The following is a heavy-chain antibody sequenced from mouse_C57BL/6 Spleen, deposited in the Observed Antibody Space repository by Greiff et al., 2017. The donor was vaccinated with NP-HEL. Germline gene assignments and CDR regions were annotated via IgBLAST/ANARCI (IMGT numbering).Heavy chain of an antibody. D-gene: IGHD1-1*01. CDR1: GYTFTDYY. CDR2: IYPGSGNT. Sequence: VQLQQSGAELVRPGASVKLSCKASGYTFTDYYINWVKQRPGQGLEWIARIYPGSGNTYYNEKFKGKATLTAEKSSSTAYMQLSSLTSEDSAVYFCARQTVVATDYAMDYWGQGTSVTVSS. J-gene: IGHJ4*01. CDR3: ARQTVVATDYAMDY. V-gene: IGHV1-76*01.